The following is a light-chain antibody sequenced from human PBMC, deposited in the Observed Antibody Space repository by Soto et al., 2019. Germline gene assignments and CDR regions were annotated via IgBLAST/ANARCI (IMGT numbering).Light chain of an antibody. J-gene: IGLJ3*02. Sequence: QAVVTQPPSASGTPGQRVTISCSGSGSNIGSNTVNWYQQLPGTAPKLLISSNNQRPSGVPDRFSGSKSGTSAPLAISGLQSEDEADYYCAAWDDSLNGWVFGGGTKLTVL. V-gene: IGLV1-44*01. CDR1: GSNIGSNT. CDR2: SNN. CDR3: AAWDDSLNGWV.